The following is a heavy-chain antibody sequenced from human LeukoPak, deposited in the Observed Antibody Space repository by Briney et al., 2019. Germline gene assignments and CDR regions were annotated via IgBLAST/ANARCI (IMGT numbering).Heavy chain of an antibody. J-gene: IGHJ6*02. CDR1: GFTVSSNY. CDR2: IYSGGST. Sequence: GGSLRLSCAASGFTVSSNYISWVRQAPGKGLEWVSVIYSGGSTYYADSVKGRFTISRDNSKNTVYLQMNSLRAEDTAVYYCARDFSGGSPLWYYYGMDVWGQGTTVTVSS. D-gene: IGHD2-15*01. CDR3: ARDFSGGSPLWYYYGMDV. V-gene: IGHV3-66*01.